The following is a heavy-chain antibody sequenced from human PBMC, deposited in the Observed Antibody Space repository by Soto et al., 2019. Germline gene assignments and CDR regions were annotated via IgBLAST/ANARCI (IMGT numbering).Heavy chain of an antibody. D-gene: IGHD3-16*01. CDR3: ARQVLFMSTFGGVIEPLDI. CDR1: GGSISSSSYY. CDR2: NNFSGST. J-gene: IGHJ3*02. V-gene: IGHV4-39*01. Sequence: QLQLQESGPGLVKPSETLSLTCTVSGGSISSSSYYWGWIRQPPGKGLEWIGRNNFSGSTYYNPSLKSRVPFSVDTSKIQFSLKLSSVSAADTAVYYCARQVLFMSTFGGVIEPLDIWGQVTMVTVSS.